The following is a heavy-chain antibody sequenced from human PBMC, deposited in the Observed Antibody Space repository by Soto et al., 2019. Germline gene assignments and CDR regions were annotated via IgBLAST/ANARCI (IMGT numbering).Heavy chain of an antibody. CDR3: HLWAWTVTTNYHYGADA. D-gene: IGHD1-1*01. V-gene: IGHV3-21*01. CDR1: NFTFSIYT. J-gene: IGHJ6*02. Sequence: PGGSLRLSCAASNFTFSIYTMNWVRQAPGKGLEWVSSIVSVGDQIYYADSVKGRFTISRGSANHSLYLQMNSLRAEDTAVYYCHLWAWTVTTNYHYGADAWGQGTTVTVSS. CDR2: IVSVGDQI.